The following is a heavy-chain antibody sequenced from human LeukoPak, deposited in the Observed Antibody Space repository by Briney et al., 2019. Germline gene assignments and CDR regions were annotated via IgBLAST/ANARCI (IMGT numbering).Heavy chain of an antibody. V-gene: IGHV3-23*01. CDR1: GFTFSSYG. D-gene: IGHD1-26*01. J-gene: IGHJ3*02. CDR2: ISGSGGST. CDR3: ATLRGSGSYYDAFDI. Sequence: GGSLRLSCAASGFTFSSYGMSWVRQAPGKGLEWVSDISGSGGSTYYADSVKGRFTISRDNSKNTLYLQMNSLRAEDTAVYYCATLRGSGSYYDAFDIWGQGTMVTVSS.